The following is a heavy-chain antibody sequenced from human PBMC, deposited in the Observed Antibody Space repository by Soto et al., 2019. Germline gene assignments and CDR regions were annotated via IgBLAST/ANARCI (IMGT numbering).Heavy chain of an antibody. V-gene: IGHV1-69*01. CDR3: ARDSRIDCSSTSCYIRYFDY. CDR2: IIPIFGTA. Sequence: QVQLVQSGAEVKKPGSSVKVSCKASGGTFSSYAISWVRQAPGQGLEWMGGIIPIFGTANYAQKFQGRVTMTADESTSTAYMELSSLRSEDTAVYYCARDSRIDCSSTSCYIRYFDYWGQGTLVTVSS. J-gene: IGHJ4*02. CDR1: GGTFSSYA. D-gene: IGHD2-2*02.